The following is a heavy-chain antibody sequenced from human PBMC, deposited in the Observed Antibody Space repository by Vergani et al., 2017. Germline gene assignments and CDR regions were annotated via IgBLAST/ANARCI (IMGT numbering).Heavy chain of an antibody. Sequence: EVQLVESGGGLVKPGGSLRLSCAASGFTFSRYSMNWVRQAPGKGLEWVSSMSSSSSYIYYADSVKGRFTISRDNAKNSLYLQMNSLRAEDTAVYYCARDHPYYDFWSGSSPYYYGMDVWGQGTTVTVSS. V-gene: IGHV3-21*01. D-gene: IGHD3-3*01. CDR1: GFTFSRYS. CDR2: MSSSSSYI. J-gene: IGHJ6*02. CDR3: ARDHPYYDFWSGSSPYYYGMDV.